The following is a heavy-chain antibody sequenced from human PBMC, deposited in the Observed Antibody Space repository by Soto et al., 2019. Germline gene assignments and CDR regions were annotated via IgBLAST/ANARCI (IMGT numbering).Heavy chain of an antibody. Sequence: QLQLQESGPGLVKPSETLSLTCTVSGGSISSSSYYWGWIRQPPGKGLEWIGSIYYSGSTYYNPSLKSRVTISVDTSKNQFSLKLSSVTAADTAVYYCASWGTGGLPASLDYWGQGTLVTVSS. CDR3: ASWGTGGLPASLDY. CDR2: IYYSGST. CDR1: GGSISSSSYY. D-gene: IGHD3-16*01. V-gene: IGHV4-39*01. J-gene: IGHJ4*02.